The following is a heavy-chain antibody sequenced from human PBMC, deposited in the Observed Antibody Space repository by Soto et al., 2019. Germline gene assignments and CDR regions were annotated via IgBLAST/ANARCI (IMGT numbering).Heavy chain of an antibody. D-gene: IGHD6-13*01. CDR3: SRGSSVRGMNV. CDR2: ISGTDPYM. V-gene: IGHV3-11*06. J-gene: IGHJ6*02. CDR1: GFIFSDYY. Sequence: GGSLRLSCAASGFIFSDYYMSWVRQAPGKGLEWVSYISGTDPYMRYADAVRGRFTISRDNAKNSVYLQMNSLRDDDTAVYYCSRGSSVRGMNVWGQGTTVTVSS.